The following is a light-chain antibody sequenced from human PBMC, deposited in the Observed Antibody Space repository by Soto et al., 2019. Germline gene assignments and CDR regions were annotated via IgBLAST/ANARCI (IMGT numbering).Light chain of an antibody. J-gene: IGKJ1*01. CDR1: QTVNSD. Sequence: EIVMTQSPATLSVSPGERATLSCRASQTVNSDYLTWYQQKPGQAPRLLIYGASTRATGIPARFSGSGSGTEFTLTISSLQSEDFAVYYCQQYNNWPGTFGQGTKVDI. CDR3: QQYNNWPGT. CDR2: GAS. V-gene: IGKV3-15*01.